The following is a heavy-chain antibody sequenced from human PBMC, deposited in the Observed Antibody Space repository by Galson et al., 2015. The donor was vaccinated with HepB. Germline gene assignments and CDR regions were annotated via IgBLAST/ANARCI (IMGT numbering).Heavy chain of an antibody. J-gene: IGHJ4*02. Sequence: SLRLSCAASGFTFSSYSMNWVRQAPGKGLEWVSSISSSSSYIYYADSVKGRFTISRDNAKNSLYLQMNSLRAEDTAVYYCARVGSGSHPYFDYWGQGTLVTVSS. CDR3: ARVGSGSHPYFDY. CDR2: ISSSSSYI. CDR1: GFTFSSYS. V-gene: IGHV3-21*01. D-gene: IGHD1-26*01.